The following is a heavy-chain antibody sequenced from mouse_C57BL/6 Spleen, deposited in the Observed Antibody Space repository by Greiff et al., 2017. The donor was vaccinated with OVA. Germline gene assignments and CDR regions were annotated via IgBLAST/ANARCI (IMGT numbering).Heavy chain of an antibody. CDR2: IYPGSGST. V-gene: IGHV1-55*01. CDR3: ASYYYGSLYAMDY. Sequence: QVQLKQPGAELVKPGASVKMSCKASGYTFTSYWITWVKQRPGQGLEWIGDIYPGSGSTNYNEKFKSKATLTVDTSSSTAYMQLSSLTSEDSAVYYCASYYYGSLYAMDYWGQGTSVTVSS. D-gene: IGHD1-1*01. J-gene: IGHJ4*01. CDR1: GYTFTSYW.